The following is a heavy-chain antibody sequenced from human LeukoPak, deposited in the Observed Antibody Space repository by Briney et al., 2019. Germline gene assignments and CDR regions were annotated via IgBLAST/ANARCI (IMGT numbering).Heavy chain of an antibody. J-gene: IGHJ4*02. CDR2: IYYSGDT. V-gene: IGHV4-39*01. D-gene: IGHD3-22*01. Sequence: SETLSLTCTVSGVSISSSNSYWGWIRQPPGKGLEWIGSIYYSGDTYYNPSLKSRVTISVDTSKNQFSLKLSSVTAADTAVYYCARGSYGPNTYYYDRSGYYQYYFDYWGQGTLVTVSS. CDR3: ARGSYGPNTYYYDRSGYYQYYFDY. CDR1: GVSISSSNSY.